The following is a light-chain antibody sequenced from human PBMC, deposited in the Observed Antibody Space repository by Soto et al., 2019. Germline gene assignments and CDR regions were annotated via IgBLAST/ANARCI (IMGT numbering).Light chain of an antibody. CDR1: SSNIGAGYD. Sequence: QSVLTQTPSMSGAPGQKITMSCTGSSSNIGAGYDVHWYQQVPGAAPRLLIYADNNRPSGVPDRFSASKSGTSASLAITGLQGEDEANYYCQSYDTSLSGVIFGAGTKLTVL. J-gene: IGLJ2*01. CDR2: ADN. V-gene: IGLV1-40*01. CDR3: QSYDTSLSGVI.